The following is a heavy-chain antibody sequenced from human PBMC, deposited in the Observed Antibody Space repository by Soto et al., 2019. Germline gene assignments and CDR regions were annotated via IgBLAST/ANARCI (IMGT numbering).Heavy chain of an antibody. V-gene: IGHV4-59*01. CDR1: GGSISSYY. D-gene: IGHD3-3*01. CDR3: ARDEMNYDFWSGPYLNYGMDV. Sequence: SETLSLTCTVSGGSISSYYWSWIRQPPGKGLEWIGYIYYSGSTNYNPSLKSRVTISVDTSKNQFSLKLSSVTAADTAVYYGARDEMNYDFWSGPYLNYGMDVWGQGTTVTVSS. J-gene: IGHJ6*02. CDR2: IYYSGST.